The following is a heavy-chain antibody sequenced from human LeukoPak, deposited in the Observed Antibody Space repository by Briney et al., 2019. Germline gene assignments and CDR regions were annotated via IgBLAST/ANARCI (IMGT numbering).Heavy chain of an antibody. CDR3: ARAGIYYDSSGYYPWGALDI. Sequence: GRSLRLSCAASGFTFSSYGMHWVRQAPGKGLEWVAVIWYDGSNKYYADSVKGRFTISRDNSKNTLYLQMNSLRAEDTAVYYCARAGIYYDSSGYYPWGALDIWGQGTMVTVSS. CDR2: IWYDGSNK. D-gene: IGHD3-22*01. J-gene: IGHJ3*02. CDR1: GFTFSSYG. V-gene: IGHV3-33*01.